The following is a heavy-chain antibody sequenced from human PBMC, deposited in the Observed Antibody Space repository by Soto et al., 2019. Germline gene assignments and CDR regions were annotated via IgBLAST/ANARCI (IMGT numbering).Heavy chain of an antibody. Sequence: GSLRLSCAASGFTFSNYAMNWVRQAPGKGLEWISVISGSGGSTYYADSVKGRFTISRDNSKNTLYLQMNSLRAEDTAVYYCAKWNGGFDYWGQGTLVTVSS. CDR2: ISGSGGST. CDR3: AKWNGGFDY. V-gene: IGHV3-23*01. J-gene: IGHJ4*02. D-gene: IGHD3-16*01. CDR1: GFTFSNYA.